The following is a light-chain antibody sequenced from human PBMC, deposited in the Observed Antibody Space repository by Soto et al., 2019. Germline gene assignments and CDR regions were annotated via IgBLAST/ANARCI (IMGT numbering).Light chain of an antibody. J-gene: IGKJ5*01. CDR1: ESLTNY. CDR2: AAS. CDR3: QQSYSPPSS. Sequence: DIQMTHSPSALSSSGGDRVAITCRASESLTNYLSWYQQKPGEAPKLLSYAASNFQSGVPSRFSGSGAGTDFTLTISRTPPEYFATSYCQQSYSPPSSFGQGTRLEI. V-gene: IGKV1-39*01.